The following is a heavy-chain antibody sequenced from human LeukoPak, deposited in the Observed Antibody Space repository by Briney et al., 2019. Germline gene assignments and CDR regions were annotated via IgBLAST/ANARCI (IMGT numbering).Heavy chain of an antibody. Sequence: GGSLRLSCAASGFTFSSYSMNWVRQAPGQELEWVSYISSSSSTIYYADSVKGRFTISRDNANNSLYLQMNSLRAEDTAVYYCATHYYDSSGYNWFDPWGQGTLVTVSS. CDR3: ATHYYDSSGYNWFDP. CDR2: ISSSSSTI. D-gene: IGHD3-22*01. J-gene: IGHJ5*02. CDR1: GFTFSSYS. V-gene: IGHV3-48*01.